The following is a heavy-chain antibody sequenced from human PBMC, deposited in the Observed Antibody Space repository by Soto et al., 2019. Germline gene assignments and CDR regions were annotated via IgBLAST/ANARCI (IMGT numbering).Heavy chain of an antibody. CDR2: VYATGTT. Sequence: SETLSLTCNVSGGSISKFYWAWIRKTAGNGLEWMGRVYATGTTDYNPSLRSRVAMSVDISKKTFSLRLRSVTGADSGVYYCVRDGSKSLRDWFDPWGQGILVTGS. CDR1: GGSISKFY. V-gene: IGHV4-4*07. CDR3: VRDGSKSLRDWFDP. J-gene: IGHJ5*02.